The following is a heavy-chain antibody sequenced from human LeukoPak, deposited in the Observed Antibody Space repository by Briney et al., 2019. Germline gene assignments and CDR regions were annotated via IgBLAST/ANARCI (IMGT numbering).Heavy chain of an antibody. V-gene: IGHV5-51*01. Sequence: GESLKISCKGSGYSFTNYWIGWVRQMPGKGLEWMGIIYPGDSDTRYRPSFQGQVTISADKSISTAYLQWSSLKASDTAMYYCARTGYTSMWAIDYWGQGTLVTVSS. J-gene: IGHJ4*02. D-gene: IGHD6-13*01. CDR1: GYSFTNYW. CDR3: ARTGYTSMWAIDY. CDR2: IYPGDSDT.